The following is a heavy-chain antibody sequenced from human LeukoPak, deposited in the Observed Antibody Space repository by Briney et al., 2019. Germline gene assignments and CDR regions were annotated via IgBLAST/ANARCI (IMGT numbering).Heavy chain of an antibody. Sequence: GGSLRLSCVVSGFPFSSYAMSWVRQAPGKGLEWVSGIRAYCKHTYYVASVMGRFIDSRNTSKNTRYLQMTSLRAEDTAVYYCAKDPLNTLMVSPTFDYWGQGTLVTVSS. CDR1: GFPFSSYA. V-gene: IGHV3-23*01. D-gene: IGHD3-10*01. CDR2: IRAYCKHT. CDR3: AKDPLNTLMVSPTFDY. J-gene: IGHJ4*02.